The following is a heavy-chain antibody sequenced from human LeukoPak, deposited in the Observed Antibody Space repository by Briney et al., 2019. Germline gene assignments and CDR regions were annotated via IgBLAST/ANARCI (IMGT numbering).Heavy chain of an antibody. D-gene: IGHD3-22*01. V-gene: IGHV3-48*01. J-gene: IGHJ6*02. CDR3: ARDQDDSSGYYLYGMDV. CDR2: ISSSSSTI. Sequence: GGSLRLSCAASGFTFSSYSMNWVRQAPGKGLEWVSYISSSSSTIYYADSVKGRFTISRDNAKNSLYLQMNSLRAEDTAVYYCARDQDDSSGYYLYGMDVWGQGTTVTVSS. CDR1: GFTFSSYS.